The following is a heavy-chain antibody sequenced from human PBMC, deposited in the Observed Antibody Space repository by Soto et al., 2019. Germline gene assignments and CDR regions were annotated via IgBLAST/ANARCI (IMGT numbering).Heavy chain of an antibody. D-gene: IGHD6-19*01. V-gene: IGHV3-23*01. CDR1: GFTFSSYA. CDR2: ISGSGGST. CDR3: SRSSSGWYFDY. J-gene: IGHJ4*02. Sequence: EVQLLESGGGLVQPGGSLRLSCAASGFTFSSYAMSWVRQAPGKGLEWVSVISGSGGSTYYADYVKGRFTISRDNSKNTLYLQMNSLRAEDTAVYYCSRSSSGWYFDYWGQGTLVTVSS.